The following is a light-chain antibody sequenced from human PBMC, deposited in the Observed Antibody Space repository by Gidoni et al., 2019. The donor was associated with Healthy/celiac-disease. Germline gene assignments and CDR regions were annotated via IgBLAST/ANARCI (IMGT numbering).Light chain of an antibody. J-gene: IGLJ2*01. CDR2: RDS. CDR3: QVWDSSTVV. CDR1: NIGSKN. Sequence: SDELTQPLSVSVALGQTARITCGGNNIGSKNVHWYQQKPGQAPVLVRYRDSNRPSGIPERFSGSNSGNTATLTISRAQAGDEADYYCQVWDSSTVVFGGGTKLTVL. V-gene: IGLV3-9*01.